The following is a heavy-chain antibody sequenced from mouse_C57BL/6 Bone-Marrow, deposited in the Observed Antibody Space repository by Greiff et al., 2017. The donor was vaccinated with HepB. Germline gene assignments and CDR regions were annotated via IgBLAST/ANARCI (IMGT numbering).Heavy chain of an antibody. Sequence: DVELVESGEGLVKPGGSLKLSCAASGFTFSSYAMSWVRQTPEKRLEWVAYISSGGDYIYYADTVKGRFTISRDNARNTLYLQMSSLKSEDTAMYYCTRDRRQLRLRNHYYAMDYWGQGTSVTVSS. J-gene: IGHJ4*01. CDR1: GFTFSSYA. V-gene: IGHV5-9-1*02. D-gene: IGHD3-2*02. CDR3: TRDRRQLRLRNHYYAMDY. CDR2: ISSGGDYI.